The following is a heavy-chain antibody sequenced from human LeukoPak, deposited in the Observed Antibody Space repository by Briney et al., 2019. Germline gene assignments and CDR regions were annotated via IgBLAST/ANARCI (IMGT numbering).Heavy chain of an antibody. CDR3: ARELGRYYMDV. Sequence: PGGSLRLSCAASGFTFSSYWMSWVRQAPGKGLEWVANIKQDGSETYYVDSVKGRFTISRDNAKNSLYLQMNSLRAEDTAVYYCARELGRYYMDVWGKGTTVTVSS. CDR2: IKQDGSET. J-gene: IGHJ6*03. CDR1: GFTFSSYW. V-gene: IGHV3-7*01.